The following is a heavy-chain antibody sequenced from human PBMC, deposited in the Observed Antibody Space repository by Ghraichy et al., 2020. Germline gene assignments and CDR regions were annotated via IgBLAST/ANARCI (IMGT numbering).Heavy chain of an antibody. V-gene: IGHV4-4*02. J-gene: IGHJ2*01. D-gene: IGHD6-13*01. CDR1: GGSISSSNW. Sequence: SETLSLTCAVSGGSISSSNWWSWVRQPPGKGLEWIGEIYHSGNTNYNPSLKSRVTISVDKSKSQFSLKLSSVTAADTAVYYCARGIAAAATYWYFDLWGRGTLVTVSS. CDR2: IYHSGNT. CDR3: ARGIAAAATYWYFDL.